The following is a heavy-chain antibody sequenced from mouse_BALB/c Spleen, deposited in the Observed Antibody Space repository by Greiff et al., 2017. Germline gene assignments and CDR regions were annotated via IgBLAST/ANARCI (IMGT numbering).Heavy chain of an antibody. J-gene: IGHJ2*01. CDR1: GYTFTDYA. V-gene: IGHV1S137*01. CDR2: ISTYYGDA. Sequence: VQVVESGAELVRPGVSVKISCKGSGYTFTDYAMHWVKQSHAKSLEWIGVISTYYGDASYNQKFKGKATMTVDKSSSTAYMELARLTSEDSAIYYCARSDGYYENFDYWGQGTTLTVSS. CDR3: ARSDGYYENFDY. D-gene: IGHD2-3*01.